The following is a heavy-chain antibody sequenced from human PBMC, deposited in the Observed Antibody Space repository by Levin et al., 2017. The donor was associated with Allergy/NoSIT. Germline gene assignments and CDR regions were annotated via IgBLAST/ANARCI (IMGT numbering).Heavy chain of an antibody. CDR1: GFTFSSYS. V-gene: IGHV3-48*01. CDR3: ARDRPRANSYAHGDY. D-gene: IGHD5-18*01. Sequence: RTGGSLRLSCAASGFTFSSYSMNWVRQAPGKGLEWVSYISSSSSTIYYADSVKGRFTISRDNAKNSLYLQMNSLRAEDTAVYYCARDRPRANSYAHGDYWGQGTLVTVSS. J-gene: IGHJ4*02. CDR2: ISSSSSTI.